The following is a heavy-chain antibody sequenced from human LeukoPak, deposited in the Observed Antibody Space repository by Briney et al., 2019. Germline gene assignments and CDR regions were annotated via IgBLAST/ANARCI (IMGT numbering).Heavy chain of an antibody. CDR2: IYYSGST. J-gene: IGHJ4*02. D-gene: IGHD6-6*01. V-gene: IGHV4-31*03. CDR1: GGSISSGGYY. Sequence: SETLSLTCTVSGGSISSGGYYWSRIRQHPGKGLEWIGYIYYSGSTYYNPSLKIRVTISVDTSKNQFSLKLSSVTAADAAVYYCAREQGKYSSSVAWGQGTLVTVSS. CDR3: AREQGKYSSSVA.